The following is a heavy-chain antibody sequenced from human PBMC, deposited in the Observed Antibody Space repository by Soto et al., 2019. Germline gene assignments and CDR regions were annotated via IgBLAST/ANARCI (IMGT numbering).Heavy chain of an antibody. Sequence: GGSLRLSCAASGFTVSNSYMSWVRQAPGKGLEWVSVIYSGGATFYADSVKDRFTISRDNSKNTLYLQMNSLRAEDTAVYYRARDTDYWGQGTLVTVSS. CDR2: IYSGGAT. J-gene: IGHJ4*02. CDR3: ARDTDY. CDR1: GFTVSNSY. V-gene: IGHV3-53*01.